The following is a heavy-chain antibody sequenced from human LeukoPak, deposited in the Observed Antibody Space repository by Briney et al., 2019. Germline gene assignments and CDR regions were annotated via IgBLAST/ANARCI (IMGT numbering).Heavy chain of an antibody. Sequence: GGSLRLSCAPSGFTFSDYNMNWVRQAPGKGLEWVSYISSGSVTIYYADSVKGRFTISRDNAKNSLYLQMNSLRAEDTAVYYCARDRVNWNDGVDYWSQGTLVTVSS. CDR2: ISSGSVTI. J-gene: IGHJ4*02. CDR3: ARDRVNWNDGVDY. D-gene: IGHD1-20*01. CDR1: GFTFSDYN. V-gene: IGHV3-48*01.